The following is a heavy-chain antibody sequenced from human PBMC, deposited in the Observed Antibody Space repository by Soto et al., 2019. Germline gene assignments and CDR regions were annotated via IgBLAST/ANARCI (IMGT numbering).Heavy chain of an antibody. CDR1: GFVFSDFQ. CDR3: ARDNLAFQGAFDL. V-gene: IGHV3-21*01. D-gene: IGHD3-16*01. CDR2: ITGTSAFT. Sequence: GGSLRLSCAASGFVFSDFQFNWVRQAPGGGLEWLSSITGTSAFTEYAESIEGRFTISRDNPNKLLFLHMDNLRPEDTAVYYCARDNLAFQGAFDLWGQGTLVTVPS. J-gene: IGHJ4*02.